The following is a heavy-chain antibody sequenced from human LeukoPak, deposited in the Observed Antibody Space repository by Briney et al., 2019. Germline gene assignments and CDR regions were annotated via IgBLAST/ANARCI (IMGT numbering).Heavy chain of an antibody. D-gene: IGHD3-10*01. CDR3: AKGPRTGRFGDRYKGRFDG. CDR1: GFTFSSYA. Sequence: PGGSLRLSCAASGFTFSSYAMSWVRQAPGKGLEWVSAISGSGGSTYYADSVKGRFTISRDNSKNTLYLQMNSLRAEDTAVYYCAKGPRTGRFGDRYKGRFDGRGQGSLVTVSS. CDR2: ISGSGGST. V-gene: IGHV3-23*01. J-gene: IGHJ4*02.